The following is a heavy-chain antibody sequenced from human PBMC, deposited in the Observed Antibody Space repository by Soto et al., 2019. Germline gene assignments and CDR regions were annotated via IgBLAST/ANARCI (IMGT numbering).Heavy chain of an antibody. Sequence: QVHLLLQSGAEVKKPGSSVKVACKASGGNPSNSAISWVRQAPGQGLEWMGGIIPVFGIISHAQNFQGRVTITADESTSTAYMELSSLRSEHTAVYFCAGGRIVVAASSAYYSMDVWGQGPTVTVSS. D-gene: IGHD6-19*01. J-gene: IGHJ6*02. CDR1: GGNPSNSA. CDR3: AGGRIVVAASSAYYSMDV. CDR2: IIPVFGII. V-gene: IGHV1-69*01.